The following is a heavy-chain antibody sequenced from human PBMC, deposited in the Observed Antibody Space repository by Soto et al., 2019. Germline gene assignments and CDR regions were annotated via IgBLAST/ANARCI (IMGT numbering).Heavy chain of an antibody. Sequence: ASVKVSCKTSGYSFTAYGISWVRQAPGQGLEWMGWISCYNGKTKYAQKIQGRVTMTTDTSTSTAYMEVRSLRSDDTAIYYCARDAPPPELRFLEWHNYDYNGMDVWGQGTTVTVSS. D-gene: IGHD3-3*01. CDR1: GYSFTAYG. CDR2: ISCYNGKT. CDR3: ARDAPPPELRFLEWHNYDYNGMDV. J-gene: IGHJ6*02. V-gene: IGHV1-18*01.